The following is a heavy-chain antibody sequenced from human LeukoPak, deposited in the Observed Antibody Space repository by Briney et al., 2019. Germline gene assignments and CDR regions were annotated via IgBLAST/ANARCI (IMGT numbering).Heavy chain of an antibody. J-gene: IGHJ4*02. V-gene: IGHV4-61*05. Sequence: SETLSLTCTVSGGSISSSSYYWGWIRQPPGKGLEWIGYIYYSGSTNYNPSLKSRVTISVDTSKNQFSLKLSSVTAADTAVYYCARLPLTNYYDSSGYPPFDYWGQGTLVTVSS. D-gene: IGHD3-22*01. CDR3: ARLPLTNYYDSSGYPPFDY. CDR2: IYYSGST. CDR1: GGSISSSSYY.